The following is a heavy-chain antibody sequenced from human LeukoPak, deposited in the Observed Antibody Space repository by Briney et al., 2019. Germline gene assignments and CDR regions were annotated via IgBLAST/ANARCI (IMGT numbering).Heavy chain of an antibody. Sequence: GESLRISCKGSGYSFTSYWISWVRQMPGKGLEWMGRIDPSDSYTTYSPSFQGHVTISADKSISTAYLQWSSLKASDTAVYYCARHRYCSGGSCYRDWFDPWGQGTLVTVSS. CDR2: IDPSDSYT. CDR1: GYSFTSYW. D-gene: IGHD2-15*01. CDR3: ARHRYCSGGSCYRDWFDP. V-gene: IGHV5-10-1*01. J-gene: IGHJ5*02.